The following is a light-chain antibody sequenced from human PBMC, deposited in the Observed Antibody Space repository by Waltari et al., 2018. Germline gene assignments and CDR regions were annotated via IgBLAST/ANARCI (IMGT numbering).Light chain of an antibody. J-gene: IGLJ1*01. V-gene: IGLV1-40*01. CDR2: DTT. Sequence: QSVLTQPPSLSGAPGQRVTISCTGRTSTIGAGYPVHCYQQLPGTAPKLLIYDTTNRPSGVPDRFSGSKSGTSASLAITVLQAEDEADYFCQSYDRSLGGQFVFGTGTKVTV. CDR1: TSTIGAGYP. CDR3: QSYDRSLGGQFV.